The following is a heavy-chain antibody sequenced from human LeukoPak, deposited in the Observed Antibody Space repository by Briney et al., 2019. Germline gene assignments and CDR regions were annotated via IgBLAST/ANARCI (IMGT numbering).Heavy chain of an antibody. CDR1: GFTFSTYA. CDR2: ISGSGGGT. J-gene: IGHJ3*02. Sequence: GGSLRLSCAASGFTFSTYAMSWVRQAPGKGLEWVSAISGSGGGTYYADSVKGRFTISRDNSKNTLYLQMNSLRAEDTAVYYCAKSHTHYYDSADAFDIWGQGTMVTVSS. CDR3: AKSHTHYYDSADAFDI. D-gene: IGHD3-22*01. V-gene: IGHV3-23*01.